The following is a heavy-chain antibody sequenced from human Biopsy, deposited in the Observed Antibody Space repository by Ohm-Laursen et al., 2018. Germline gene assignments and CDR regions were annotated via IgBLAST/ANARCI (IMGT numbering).Heavy chain of an antibody. D-gene: IGHD2-15*01. CDR1: GKTFSDYQ. J-gene: IGHJ4*02. CDR3: GNEVHGRDY. Sequence: SETLSLTCAVFGKTFSDYQWSWIRQPPGKGLEWIGQINQAGTTNYNPSLKSRVSISADASKYEFSLRLNSVTAADTAVYLCGNEVHGRDYWGLGAQVTVSS. V-gene: IGHV4-34*08. CDR2: INQAGTT.